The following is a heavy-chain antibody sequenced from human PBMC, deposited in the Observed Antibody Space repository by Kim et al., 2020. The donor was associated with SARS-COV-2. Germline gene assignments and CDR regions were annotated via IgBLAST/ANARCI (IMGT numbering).Heavy chain of an antibody. J-gene: IGHJ4*02. V-gene: IGHV3-64D*06. CDR3: AVAGNY. D-gene: IGHD6-19*01. CDR2: SNGGST. Sequence: SNGGSTYYADSVKGRFTISRDNSKNTLYLQMSSLRAEDTAVYYCAVAGNYWGQGTLVTVSS.